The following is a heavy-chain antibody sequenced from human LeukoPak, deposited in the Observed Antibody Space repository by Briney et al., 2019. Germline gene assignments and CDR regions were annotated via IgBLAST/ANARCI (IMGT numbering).Heavy chain of an antibody. D-gene: IGHD3-22*01. CDR2: IKSKADGGTA. CDR3: TRNYYDRTGSLFY. V-gene: IGHV3-15*01. J-gene: IGHJ4*02. CDR1: GFTFSNAW. Sequence: GGSLRLSCVASGFTFSNAWMTWVRQAPGKGLEWVGRIKSKADGGTAYHAAPVKGRFNISRDDSKNTLYLQMNSLKTEDTAVYFCTRNYYDRTGSLFYWGQGTLATVSS.